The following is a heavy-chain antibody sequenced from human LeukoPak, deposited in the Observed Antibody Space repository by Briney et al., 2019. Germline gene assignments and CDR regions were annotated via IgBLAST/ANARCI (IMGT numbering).Heavy chain of an antibody. V-gene: IGHV4-4*02. Sequence: SGTLSLTCAVSGGSISRSNWWSWVRQPPGKGLEWIGEIYHSGSANYNPSLKSRVTISVDKSKTQFSLKLSSVTAADTAVYYCARLTTLVRGLEEWFDPWGQGTLVTVSS. CDR1: GGSISRSNW. CDR2: IYHSGSA. J-gene: IGHJ5*02. CDR3: ARLTTLVRGLEEWFDP. D-gene: IGHD3-10*01.